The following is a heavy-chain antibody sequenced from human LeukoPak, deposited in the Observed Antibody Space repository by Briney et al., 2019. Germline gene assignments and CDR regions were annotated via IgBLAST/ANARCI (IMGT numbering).Heavy chain of an antibody. CDR3: ARKGRPYYYDSSGLGVEYYQH. CDR1: GFTVSSIY. D-gene: IGHD3-22*01. Sequence: GGSLRLSCAVSGFTVSSIYMSWVRQAPGKGLEWVSFIYSDGNTYYADSVKGRFTLSRDSSRNTLYLQMNSLRVDDTAVYYCARKGRPYYYDSSGLGVEYYQHWGQGILVTASS. CDR2: IYSDGNT. V-gene: IGHV3-53*01. J-gene: IGHJ1*01.